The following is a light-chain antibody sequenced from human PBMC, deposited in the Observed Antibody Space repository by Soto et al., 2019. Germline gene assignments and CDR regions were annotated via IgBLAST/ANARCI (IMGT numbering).Light chain of an antibody. CDR2: LGS. V-gene: IGKV2-28*01. CDR3: MQALRTQWT. Sequence: DIVMTQSPLSLPVTPGEPASISCRSSQSLLHNNGYNYLDWYLQKPGQSPQLLIYLGSNRASGVPGRFSGSGSGTDFTLKISRVEAEDVGVYYCMQALRTQWTFGQGTKVYIK. J-gene: IGKJ1*01. CDR1: QSLLHNNGYNY.